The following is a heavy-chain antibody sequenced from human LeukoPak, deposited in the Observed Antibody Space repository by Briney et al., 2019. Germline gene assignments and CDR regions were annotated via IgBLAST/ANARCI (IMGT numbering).Heavy chain of an antibody. CDR2: ISAYNGNT. D-gene: IGHD3-22*01. Sequence: GASVKVSCKASGYTFTGYYMHWVRQAPGQGLEWMGWISAYNGNTNYAQKLQGRVTMTTDTSTSTAYMELRSLRSDDTAVYYCARGPVPPDYYDSSGPPPHFDYWGQGTLVTVSS. V-gene: IGHV1-18*04. CDR1: GYTFTGYY. CDR3: ARGPVPPDYYDSSGPPPHFDY. J-gene: IGHJ4*02.